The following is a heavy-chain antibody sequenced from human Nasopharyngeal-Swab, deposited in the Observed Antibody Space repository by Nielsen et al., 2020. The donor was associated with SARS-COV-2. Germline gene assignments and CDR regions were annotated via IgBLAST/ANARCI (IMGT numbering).Heavy chain of an antibody. CDR2: INHSGST. Sequence: GSLRLSCAVSGGSFSANYWGWIRQPPGKGLEWIGEINHSGSTNYNPSLKSRVTISVDTSKSQFSLKLTSVTAADTSVYYCARGLSGVVPAPILGLGPYYYFSYMDVWGKVTTVTVSS. J-gene: IGHJ6*03. D-gene: IGHD2-2*01. V-gene: IGHV4-34*01. CDR3: ARGLSGVVPAPILGLGPYYYFSYMDV. CDR1: GGSFSANY.